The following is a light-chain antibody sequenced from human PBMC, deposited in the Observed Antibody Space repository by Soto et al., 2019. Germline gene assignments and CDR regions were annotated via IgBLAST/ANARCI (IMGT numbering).Light chain of an antibody. CDR1: SSDVGYYNL. CDR3: CSYAGSTTHYV. J-gene: IGLJ1*01. CDR2: EVN. Sequence: QSALTQPAAVSGSTGQSITISCTGTSSDVGYYNLVSWYQQHPGKAPKPIIYEVNKRPSGFSNRLSGSKSGNTASLTISGLQAEDEADYYCCSYAGSTTHYVFGTGTKLT. V-gene: IGLV2-23*02.